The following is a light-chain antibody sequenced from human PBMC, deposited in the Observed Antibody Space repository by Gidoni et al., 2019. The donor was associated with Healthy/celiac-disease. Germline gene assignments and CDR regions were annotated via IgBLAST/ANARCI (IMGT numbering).Light chain of an antibody. CDR3: QKYNSAPWT. CDR2: AAS. Sequence: DIQRTQSPSSLSASVGDRVTLTCRASQGISNYLAWYQQKPGKVPKLLIYAASTLQSGVPSRFSGSGSGTDFTLTISSLQPEDVATYYCQKYNSAPWTFGQGTKVEIK. J-gene: IGKJ1*01. V-gene: IGKV1-27*01. CDR1: QGISNY.